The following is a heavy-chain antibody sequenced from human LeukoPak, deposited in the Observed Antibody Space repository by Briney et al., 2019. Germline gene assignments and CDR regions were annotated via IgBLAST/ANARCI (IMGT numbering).Heavy chain of an antibody. CDR2: INPRGGST. J-gene: IGHJ3*02. Sequence: ASVKVSCKASGYTFTSYYMHWVRQAPGQGLEWMGIINPRGGSTSYAQKFQGRVTMTSDMSTSTVYMELSSLRSEDTAVYYCARADITRDGYNSAFDIWGQGTMVTVSS. CDR3: ARADITRDGYNSAFDI. V-gene: IGHV1-46*01. CDR1: GYTFTSYY. D-gene: IGHD5-24*01.